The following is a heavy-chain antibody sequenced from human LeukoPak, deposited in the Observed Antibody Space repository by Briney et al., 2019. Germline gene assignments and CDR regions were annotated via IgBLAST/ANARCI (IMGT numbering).Heavy chain of an antibody. CDR2: ISGSSSYI. CDR1: GFTFSSYD. Sequence: GGSLRLSCAGSGFTFSSYDMNWVRQAPGKGLEWVSSISGSSSYIYYADSVKGRFTISRDNAKNSLYLQMNSLRVEDRAVYYCARDQYGSGDGYYMDVWGKGTTVTISS. V-gene: IGHV3-21*01. D-gene: IGHD3-10*01. J-gene: IGHJ6*03. CDR3: ARDQYGSGDGYYMDV.